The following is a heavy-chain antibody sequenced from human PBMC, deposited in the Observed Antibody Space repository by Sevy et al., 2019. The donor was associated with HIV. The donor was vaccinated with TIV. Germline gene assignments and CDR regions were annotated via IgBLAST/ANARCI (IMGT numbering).Heavy chain of an antibody. D-gene: IGHD6-19*01. Sequence: LTCAASGFSFSNYAMSWVRQAPGKGLEWVAGISGDGGSTYYADSVKGRFTISRDNSENTLHLEMNSLRAEDTAVYYWTVGVIIAVRGYFDYWGQGTLVTVSS. J-gene: IGHJ4*02. CDR1: GFSFSNYA. V-gene: IGHV3-23*01. CDR3: TVGVIIAVRGYFDY. CDR2: ISGDGGST.